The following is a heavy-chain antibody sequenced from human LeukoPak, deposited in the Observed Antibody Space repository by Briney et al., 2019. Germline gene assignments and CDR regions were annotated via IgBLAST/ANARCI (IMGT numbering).Heavy chain of an antibody. CDR1: GFTFSSYW. J-gene: IGHJ4*02. CDR2: TKRDGSEK. Sequence: QTGGSLRLPCAASGFTFSSYWMSWVRQAPGKGLEWVANTKRDGSEKYYVDSVKGRFTISRDNAKNSLYLQMNSLRAEDTAVYYCARGGGSYYYDSSGYYYYWGQGTLVTVSS. CDR3: ARGGGSYYYDSSGYYYY. V-gene: IGHV3-7*04. D-gene: IGHD3-22*01.